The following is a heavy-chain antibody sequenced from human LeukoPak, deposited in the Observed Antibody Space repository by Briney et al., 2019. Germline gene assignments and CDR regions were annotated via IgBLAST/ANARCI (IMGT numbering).Heavy chain of an antibody. V-gene: IGHV1-2*02. J-gene: IGHJ4*02. D-gene: IGHD3-22*01. CDR1: GYTFTGYY. Sequence: ASVKVSCKASGYTFTGYYMHWVRQAPGQGLEWMGWINPNSGGTNYAQEFQGRVTMTRDTSISTAYMELSRLRSDDTAVYYCARVYKEYYYDSSGYYSPYFDYWGQGTLVTVSS. CDR2: INPNSGGT. CDR3: ARVYKEYYYDSSGYYSPYFDY.